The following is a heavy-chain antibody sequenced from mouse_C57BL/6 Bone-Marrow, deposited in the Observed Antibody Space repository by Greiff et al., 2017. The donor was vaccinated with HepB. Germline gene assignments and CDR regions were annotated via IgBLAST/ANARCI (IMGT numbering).Heavy chain of an antibody. CDR3: VRHEGYGTGFDY. V-gene: IGHV10-1*01. Sequence: EVQLVESGGGLVQLKGSLKLSCAASGFSFNTYAMNWVRQAPGKGLEWVARIRSKSNNYATYYADSVKDRFTISRDDSESMLYLQMNNLKTEDTAMYYCVRHEGYGTGFDYWGQGTTLTVSS. D-gene: IGHD1-1*01. CDR2: IRSKSNNYAT. J-gene: IGHJ2*01. CDR1: GFSFNTYA.